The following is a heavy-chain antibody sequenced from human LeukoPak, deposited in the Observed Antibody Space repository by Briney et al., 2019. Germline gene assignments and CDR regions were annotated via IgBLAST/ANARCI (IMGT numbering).Heavy chain of an antibody. Sequence: PSQTLSLSCTVSGGSISSGGYYWSWIRQRPGKGLEWIGHIDYRGSAYYNPSLKSRVTISIDTSKNQFSLRLSSVTAADTAVYYCARVFTMIVVVKKGWNFDLWGRGTLVTVSS. CDR1: GGSISSGGYY. D-gene: IGHD3-22*01. CDR2: IDYRGSA. V-gene: IGHV4-31*03. J-gene: IGHJ2*01. CDR3: ARVFTMIVVVKKGWNFDL.